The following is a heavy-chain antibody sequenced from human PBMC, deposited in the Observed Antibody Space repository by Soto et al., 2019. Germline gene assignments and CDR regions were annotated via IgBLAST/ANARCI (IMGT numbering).Heavy chain of an antibody. CDR1: GFTFSSYG. CDR2: IWYDGSNK. Sequence: GGSPRLSCAASGFTFSSYGMHWVRQAPGQGLEWVAVIWYDGSNKYYADSVKGRFTISRDNSKNTLYLQMNSLRAEDTAVYYCARDSGYSSGWPYYYYYGMDVWGQGTTVTVSS. V-gene: IGHV3-33*01. CDR3: ARDSGYSSGWPYYYYYGMDV. D-gene: IGHD6-19*01. J-gene: IGHJ6*02.